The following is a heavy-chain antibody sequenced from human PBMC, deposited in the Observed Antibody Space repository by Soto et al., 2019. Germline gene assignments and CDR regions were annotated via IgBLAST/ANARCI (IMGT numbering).Heavy chain of an antibody. D-gene: IGHD2-15*01. V-gene: IGHV4-34*01. Sequence: SETLSLTXAVYGGAFRGYYWSWIRQPPGKGLEWLGEINDSGSTNYNPSLKSRITISLDTSKKEISLRLSSVTAADTAVYYCARERGRYCSGESCYPFGPWGQGALVTVSS. CDR1: GGAFRGYY. CDR3: ARERGRYCSGESCYPFGP. CDR2: INDSGST. J-gene: IGHJ5*02.